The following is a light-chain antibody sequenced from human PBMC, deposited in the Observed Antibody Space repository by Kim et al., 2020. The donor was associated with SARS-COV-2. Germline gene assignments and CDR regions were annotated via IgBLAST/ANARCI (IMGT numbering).Light chain of an antibody. CDR3: QQYGSSSAIT. Sequence: EIVLTQSPGTLSLSPGERATLSCRASQSVSSSYLAWYQQKPGQTPRLLICGASSRATGIPDRFSGSGSGTDFTLTISRLEPEDFAVYYCQQYGSSSAITFGQGTRLEIK. CDR2: GAS. CDR1: QSVSSSY. V-gene: IGKV3-20*01. J-gene: IGKJ5*01.